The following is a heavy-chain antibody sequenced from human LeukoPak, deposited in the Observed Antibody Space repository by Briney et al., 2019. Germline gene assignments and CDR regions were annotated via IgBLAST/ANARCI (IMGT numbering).Heavy chain of an antibody. V-gene: IGHV4-31*03. D-gene: IGHD6-25*01. J-gene: IGHJ4*02. CDR1: GGSISSGGYY. CDR3: AREVAATYYFDY. Sequence: QTLSLTCTVSGGSISSGGYYWSWIRQHPGKGLEWIGYIYYSGSTYYNPSLKSRVTISVDTSKNQFSLKLSSVTAADTAVYYCAREVAATYYFDYWGQGTLVTVSS. CDR2: IYYSGST.